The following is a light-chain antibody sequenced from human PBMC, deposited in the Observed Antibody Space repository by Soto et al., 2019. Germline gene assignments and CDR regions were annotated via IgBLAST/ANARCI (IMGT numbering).Light chain of an antibody. CDR1: QSVSSN. CDR3: HQYNNWPPLT. Sequence: EIVMTQSPATLSVSPGERATLSCRASQSVSSNLAWYQQKPGQAPRLLIYGASTRATGISARFSGSGSGTDFTLTISSLQSEDFAVYYCHQYNNWPPLTFGGGTKVEIK. V-gene: IGKV3-15*01. CDR2: GAS. J-gene: IGKJ4*01.